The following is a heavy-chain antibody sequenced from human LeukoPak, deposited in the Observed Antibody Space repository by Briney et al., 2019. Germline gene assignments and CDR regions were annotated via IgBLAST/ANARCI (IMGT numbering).Heavy chain of an antibody. CDR3: ARDIGSFDY. J-gene: IGHJ4*02. CDR1: GGSISSYY. V-gene: IGHV4-4*09. CDR2: IYTSGST. D-gene: IGHD2-15*01. Sequence: SETLSLTCTVSGGSISSYYWSWIRQPPGKGLEWIGYIYTSGSTNYNPSLKSRVTISVDTSKNQFSLKLSSVTAADTAVYYCARDIGSFDYWGQGTLVTVSS.